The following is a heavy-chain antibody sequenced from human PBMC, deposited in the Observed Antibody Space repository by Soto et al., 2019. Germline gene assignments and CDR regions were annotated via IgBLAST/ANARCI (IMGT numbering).Heavy chain of an antibody. CDR3: ARIPYSSSYYYFDY. D-gene: IGHD6-13*01. V-gene: IGHV2-70*01. J-gene: IGHJ4*02. CDR2: IDWDDDK. Sequence: SGPTLVNPTQTLTLTCTFSGFSLSTSGMCGSWIRQPPGKALEWLALIDWDDDKYYSTSLKTRLTISKDTSKNQVVLTMTNMDPVDTATYYCARIPYSSSYYYFDYWGQGTLVTVSS. CDR1: GFSLSTSGMC.